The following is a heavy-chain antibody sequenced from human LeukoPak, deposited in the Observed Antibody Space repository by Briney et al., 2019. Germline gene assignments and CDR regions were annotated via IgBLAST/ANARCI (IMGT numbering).Heavy chain of an antibody. CDR2: IYYSGST. CDR1: GGSMSTYY. CDR3: ASTYGNSVSRWAFDY. V-gene: IGHV4-59*08. J-gene: IGHJ4*02. D-gene: IGHD2/OR15-2a*01. Sequence: SETLSLTCTVSGGSMSTYYWNWIRQPPGKGLEWIGYIYYSGSTNYNPSLKSRFTISVDTSKNQFSLKLSSVTAADTAVYYCASTYGNSVSRWAFDYWGQGSLVTVSS.